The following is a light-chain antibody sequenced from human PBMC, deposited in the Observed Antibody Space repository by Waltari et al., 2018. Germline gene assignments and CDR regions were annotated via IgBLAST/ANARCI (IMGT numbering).Light chain of an antibody. CDR1: QSVTRT. Sequence: EIVLTQSPGTLSLSPGESATLSCRASQSVTRTLAWNQQKPGQATRLLIYDDSIRATGIPDRFSGSGSGTDFSLTISRLEPEDFAVYYCQEYGTRPATFGQGTKVEIK. CDR3: QEYGTRPAT. V-gene: IGKV3-20*01. CDR2: DDS. J-gene: IGKJ1*01.